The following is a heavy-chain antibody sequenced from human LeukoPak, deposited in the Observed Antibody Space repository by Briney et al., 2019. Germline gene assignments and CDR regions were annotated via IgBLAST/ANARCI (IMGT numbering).Heavy chain of an antibody. J-gene: IGHJ4*02. CDR2: IIPIFGTA. CDR1: GGTFSSYA. Sequence: SVKVSCKASGGTFSSYAISWVRQAPGQGLEWMGGIIPIFGTANYAQKFQGRVTITTDESTSTAYMELSSLRSEDTAVFYCASAKVGATLLVFDYWGQGTLVTVSS. V-gene: IGHV1-69*05. D-gene: IGHD1-26*01. CDR3: ASAKVGATLLVFDY.